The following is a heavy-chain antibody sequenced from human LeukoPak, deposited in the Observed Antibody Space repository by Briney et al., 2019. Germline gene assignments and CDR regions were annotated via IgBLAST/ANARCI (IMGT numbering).Heavy chain of an antibody. CDR1: GFTFSSYW. V-gene: IGHV3-7*04. J-gene: IGHJ4*02. D-gene: IGHD4-23*01. Sequence: GGSLRLSCAASGFTFSSYWMSWVRQAPGKGLEWVANIKQDGSEKYYVDSVKGRFTISRDNARNSLYLQMNSLRAEDTAVYYCARGMTTVVTPRGFDYWGQGTLVTVSS. CDR3: ARGMTTVVTPRGFDY. CDR2: IKQDGSEK.